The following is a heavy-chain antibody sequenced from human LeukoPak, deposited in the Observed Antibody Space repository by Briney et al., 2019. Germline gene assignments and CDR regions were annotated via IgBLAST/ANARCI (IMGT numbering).Heavy chain of an antibody. V-gene: IGHV4-4*09. J-gene: IGHJ6*03. CDR1: GGSISSYY. CDR2: IYTSGST. D-gene: IGHD5-18*01. Sequence: PSETLSLTCTVSGGSISSYYWSWIRQPPGKGLEWIGYIYTSGSTNYNPSLKSRVTISVDTSKNQFSLKLSSVTAADTAVYYCARVLGYSYRPPYLDVWGKGTTVTVSS. CDR3: ARVLGYSYRPPYLDV.